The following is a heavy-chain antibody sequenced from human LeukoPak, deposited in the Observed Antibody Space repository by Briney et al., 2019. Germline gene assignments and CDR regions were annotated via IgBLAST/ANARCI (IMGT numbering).Heavy chain of an antibody. CDR2: IYPGDSDT. V-gene: IGHV5-51*01. J-gene: IGHJ4*02. D-gene: IGHD3-22*01. CDR3: ARFYAGDSSGYYYLDY. Sequence: GASLKISCKGSGYSFTSYWIGWLRPMPGKGLGWMGIIYPGDSDTRYSPSFQGQVTISADKSISTAYLQWSSLKASDTAMYYCARFYAGDSSGYYYLDYWGQGTLVTVFS. CDR1: GYSFTSYW.